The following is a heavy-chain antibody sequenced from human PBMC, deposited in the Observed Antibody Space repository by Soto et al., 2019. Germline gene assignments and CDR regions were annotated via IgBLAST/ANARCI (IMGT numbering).Heavy chain of an antibody. V-gene: IGHV4-31*03. D-gene: IGHD5-12*01. Sequence: SETLSLTCTVSGGSISSGGYYWSWIRQHPGKGLEWIGYIYYSGSTYYNPSLKSRVTISVDTSKNQFSLKLSSVTAADTAVYYCARRPIVASVGGVWFDPWGQGTLVTVSS. CDR2: IYYSGST. CDR3: ARRPIVASVGGVWFDP. J-gene: IGHJ5*02. CDR1: GGSISSGGYY.